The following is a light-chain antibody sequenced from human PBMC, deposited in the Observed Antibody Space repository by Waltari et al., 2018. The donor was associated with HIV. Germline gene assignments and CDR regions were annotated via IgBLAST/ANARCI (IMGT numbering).Light chain of an antibody. V-gene: IGLV2-14*01. CDR3: SSDTSSSPGV. Sequence: QSALTQPASVSGSPGQSITISCTGTSSDVGGYNYVSWYQQHPGKAPKLMIYEVSNRPSGVSNRVSGSKSGNTASLTISGLQAEDEADYYCSSDTSSSPGVFGGGTKLTVL. CDR2: EVS. J-gene: IGLJ3*02. CDR1: SSDVGGYNY.